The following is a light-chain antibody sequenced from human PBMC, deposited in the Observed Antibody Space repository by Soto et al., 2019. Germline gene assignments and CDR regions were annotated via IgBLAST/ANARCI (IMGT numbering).Light chain of an antibody. CDR1: SSDVGGYNY. CDR2: DVS. J-gene: IGLJ1*01. V-gene: IGLV2-14*01. CDR3: SSYTSSSTDV. Sequence: QSVLTQPASVSGSPGQSITISCTGTSSDVGGYNYVSWYQQHPGKAPKLMIYDVSNRPSGVSNRSSGSKSGNTASLTISGLQADDEADYSCSSYTSSSTDVFGTGTKVTVL.